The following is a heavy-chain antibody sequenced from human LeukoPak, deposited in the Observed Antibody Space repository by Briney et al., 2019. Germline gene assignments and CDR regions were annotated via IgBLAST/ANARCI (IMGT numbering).Heavy chain of an antibody. D-gene: IGHD2-21*02. V-gene: IGHV1-2*02. CDR1: GYTFTCYY. CDR3: ARDCGGDCGFDP. CDR2: INPNSGGT. J-gene: IGHJ5*02. Sequence: ASVKVSCKASGYTFTCYYMHWVRQAPGQGLEWMGWINPNSGGTNYAQKFQGRVTMTRDTSISTAYMELSRLRSDDTAVYYCARDCGGDCGFDPWGQGTLVTVSS.